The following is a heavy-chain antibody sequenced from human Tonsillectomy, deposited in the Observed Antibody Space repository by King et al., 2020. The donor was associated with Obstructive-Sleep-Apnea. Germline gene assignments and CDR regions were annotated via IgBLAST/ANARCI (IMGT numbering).Heavy chain of an antibody. J-gene: IGHJ4*02. D-gene: IGHD6-13*01. Sequence: VQLQESGPGLVKPSETLSLTCTVSGGSISSYYWNWIRQPAGKGLEWIGRIYTTGSTNYNPSLKSRVTMSVDTSKNQFSLKLGSVTAAATAVYYCARDAGQESIAADLIFDNWGQGTLVTVSS. CDR3: ARDAGQESIAADLIFDN. CDR1: GGSISSYY. CDR2: IYTTGST. V-gene: IGHV4-4*07.